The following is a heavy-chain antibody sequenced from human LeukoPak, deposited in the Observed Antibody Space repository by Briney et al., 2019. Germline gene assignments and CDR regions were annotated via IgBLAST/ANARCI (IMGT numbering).Heavy chain of an antibody. CDR2: ISAYNGNT. D-gene: IGHD4-17*01. CDR3: ARDLGPYGDLYYFDY. J-gene: IGHJ4*02. Sequence: ASVKVSCKASGYTFTSYGISWVRQAPGQGLEWMGWISAYNGNTNYAQKLQGRVTMTTDTSTSTAYMELRSLRSDDTAVYYCARDLGPYGDLYYFDYWGQGTLVTVSS. CDR1: GYTFTSYG. V-gene: IGHV1-18*01.